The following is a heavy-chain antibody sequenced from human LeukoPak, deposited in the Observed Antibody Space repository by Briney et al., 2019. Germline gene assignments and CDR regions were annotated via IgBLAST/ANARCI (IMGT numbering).Heavy chain of an antibody. CDR3: ARVGAGDYVEY. Sequence: SQALSLTCTVSGGSISSGDYYWSWIPQPPGKGLEWIGYIYYSGSTYYNPSLKGRVTISVDTSKNQFPLNLTSMTAEDTAVSHCARVGAGDYVEYWGQATLVTASS. J-gene: IGHJ4*02. V-gene: IGHV4-30-4*01. CDR2: IYYSGST. CDR1: GGSISSGDYY. D-gene: IGHD4-17*01.